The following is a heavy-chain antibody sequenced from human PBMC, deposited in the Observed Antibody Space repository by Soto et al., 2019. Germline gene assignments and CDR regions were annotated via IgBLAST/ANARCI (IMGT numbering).Heavy chain of an antibody. V-gene: IGHV4-59*08. Sequence: SETLSLTCTVSGASVSTGYWSWIRQPPGKGLEWIGFMYFGGSFNYNPSLTSRVTISVDTSKNQFSLKLSSVTAADTAMYFCARQVSSAWPPYYYDMDVWGQGTTVTVSS. CDR2: MYFGGSF. D-gene: IGHD6-25*01. CDR3: ARQVSSAWPPYYYDMDV. CDR1: GASVSTGY. J-gene: IGHJ6*02.